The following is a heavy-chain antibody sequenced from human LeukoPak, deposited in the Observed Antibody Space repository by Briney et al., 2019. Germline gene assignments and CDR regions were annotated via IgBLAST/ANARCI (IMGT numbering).Heavy chain of an antibody. CDR3: ARDFAGSYASTDDY. CDR1: GGSISSSSYY. V-gene: IGHV4-39*07. CDR2: IYYSGST. J-gene: IGHJ4*02. Sequence: SETLSLTCTVSGGSISSSSYYWGWIRQPPGKGLEWIGSIYYSGSTYYNPSLKSRVTISVDTSKNQFSLKLSSVTAADTAMYYCARDFAGSYASTDDYWGQGTLVTVSS. D-gene: IGHD1-26*01.